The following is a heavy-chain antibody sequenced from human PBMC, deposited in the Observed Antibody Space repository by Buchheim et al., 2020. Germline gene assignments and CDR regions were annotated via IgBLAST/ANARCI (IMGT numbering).Heavy chain of an antibody. D-gene: IGHD6-13*01. CDR2: ISASGDRT. V-gene: IGHV3-23*01. Sequence: EVQLLESGGGLLQPGGSLKLSCAASGFTFSSDIVNWVRQAPGKGLEWVSGISASGDRTNYADSVKGRFTIYRDNSKNTLHLQMNSLRAEDTAVYYCAKGQRSSSTFDHWGQGTL. CDR1: GFTFSSDI. CDR3: AKGQRSSSTFDH. J-gene: IGHJ4*02.